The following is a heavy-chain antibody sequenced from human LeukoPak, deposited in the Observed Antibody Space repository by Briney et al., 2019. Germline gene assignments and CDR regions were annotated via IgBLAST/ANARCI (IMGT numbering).Heavy chain of an antibody. CDR3: AKGTGDNCYTPLDY. CDR1: GFTFRNYA. Sequence: GGSLGLSCAASGFTFRNYAMSWVPQAPGKGLEWVSGISGSGGSTHYADSVKGRFTISRDNSKNTLSLQMNGLRAEDTATYYCAKGTGDNCYTPLDYWGQGALVTVSS. CDR2: ISGSGGST. V-gene: IGHV3-23*01. J-gene: IGHJ4*02. D-gene: IGHD2-15*01.